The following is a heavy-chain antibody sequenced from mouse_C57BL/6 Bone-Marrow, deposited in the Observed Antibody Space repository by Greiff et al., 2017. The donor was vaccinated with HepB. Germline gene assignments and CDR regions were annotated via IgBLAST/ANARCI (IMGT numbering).Heavy chain of an antibody. J-gene: IGHJ2*01. D-gene: IGHD3-2*02. Sequence: VHVKQSVAELVRPGASVKLSCTASGFNIKNTYMHWVKQRPEQGLEWIGRIDPANGNTKYAPKFQGKATITADTSSNTAYLQLSSLTSEDTAIYYCAIPLTAQATPLDYWGQGTTLTVSS. CDR1: GFNIKNTY. CDR3: AIPLTAQATPLDY. V-gene: IGHV14-3*01. CDR2: IDPANGNT.